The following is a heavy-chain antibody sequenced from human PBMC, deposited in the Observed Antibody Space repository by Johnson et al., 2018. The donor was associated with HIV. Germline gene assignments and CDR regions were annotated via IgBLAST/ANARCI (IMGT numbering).Heavy chain of an antibody. Sequence: VQLVESGGGVVQPGGSLRLSCAASGFTVSSYWMHWVRQAPGKGLVWVARINSDGSRITYADSVKSRFTISIDNAKNTLYLKLNSLRAADTAVHYCAKCIWCSSLIDAFDIWGQGTMVTVSS. J-gene: IGHJ3*02. V-gene: IGHV3-74*02. CDR3: AKCIWCSSLIDAFDI. D-gene: IGHD6-13*01. CDR1: GFTVSSYW. CDR2: INSDGSRI.